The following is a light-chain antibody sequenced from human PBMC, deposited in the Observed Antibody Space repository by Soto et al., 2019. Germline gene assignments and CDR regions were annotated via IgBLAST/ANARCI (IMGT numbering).Light chain of an antibody. J-gene: IGLJ2*01. V-gene: IGLV1-40*01. CDR1: SSNIGSGYD. CDR2: GNS. Sequence: QSVLTQPPSVSGAPGQRVTICCTGSSSNIGSGYDVHWYQQLPGTAPKLLIYGNSNRPSGVPNRFSGSKYGPSASLTITTLQAEDEAGYYCQSYDSSLSVVFGGGTKLTFL. CDR3: QSYDSSLSVV.